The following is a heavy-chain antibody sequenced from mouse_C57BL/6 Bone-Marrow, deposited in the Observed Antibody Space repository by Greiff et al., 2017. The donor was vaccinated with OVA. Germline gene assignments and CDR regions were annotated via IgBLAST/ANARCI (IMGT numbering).Heavy chain of an antibody. J-gene: IGHJ1*03. CDR1: GFTFSSYA. V-gene: IGHV5-4*01. Sequence: EVHLVESGGGLVKPGGSLKLSCAASGFTFSSYAMSWVRQTPEKRLEWVATISDGGSYTYYPDNVKGRFTISRDNAKNNLYLQMSHLKSEDTAMYYCARERGYYGLWYFDVWGTGTTVTVSS. CDR3: ARERGYYGLWYFDV. D-gene: IGHD1-1*01. CDR2: ISDGGSYT.